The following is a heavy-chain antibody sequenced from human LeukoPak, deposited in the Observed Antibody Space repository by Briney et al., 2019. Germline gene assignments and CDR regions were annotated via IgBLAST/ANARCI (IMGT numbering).Heavy chain of an antibody. V-gene: IGHV4-30-2*01. D-gene: IGHD1-7*01. Sequence: SETLSLTYTVSGGSISSGGYYWSWIRQPPGKGLEWIGYIYHSGSTYYNPSLKSRVTISVDRSKNQFSLKLSSVTAADTAVYYCARREGNYVPFDYWGQGTLVTVSS. CDR1: GGSISSGGYY. CDR3: ARREGNYVPFDY. CDR2: IYHSGST. J-gene: IGHJ4*02.